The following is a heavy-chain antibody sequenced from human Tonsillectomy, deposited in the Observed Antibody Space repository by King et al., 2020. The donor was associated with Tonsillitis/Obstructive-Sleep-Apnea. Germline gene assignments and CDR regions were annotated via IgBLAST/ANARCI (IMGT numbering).Heavy chain of an antibody. CDR2: IIPILGIA. CDR3: AIPDATGNYYYMDV. CDR1: GGTFSSYA. V-gene: IGHV1-69*09. Sequence: VQLVQSGAEVKKPGSSVKVSCKASGGTFSSYAISWVRQAPGQGLEWMGRIIPILGIANYAQKFQGRVTITADKSTSTAYMELSSLRSEDTAVYYCAIPDATGNYYYMDVWGKGTTVTVSS. J-gene: IGHJ6*03. D-gene: IGHD2-2*01.